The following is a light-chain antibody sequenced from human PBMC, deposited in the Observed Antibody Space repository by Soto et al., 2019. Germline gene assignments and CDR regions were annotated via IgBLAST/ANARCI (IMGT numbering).Light chain of an antibody. V-gene: IGKV3-20*01. Sequence: EIVLTQSPGTLSLSPGERATLSCRASQSVSSSFLAWYQQKPGQAPRLLIYGASSRATGIPDRFSGSESVTDFTLTISRLEPEDFAVYYCQQYGSSPPWTFSQGTKVEIK. CDR1: QSVSSSF. CDR2: GAS. J-gene: IGKJ1*01. CDR3: QQYGSSPPWT.